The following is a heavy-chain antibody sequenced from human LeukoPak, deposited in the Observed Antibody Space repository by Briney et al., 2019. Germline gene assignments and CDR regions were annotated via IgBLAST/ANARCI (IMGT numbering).Heavy chain of an antibody. Sequence: PSETLSLTCTVSGGSISSYYWSWIRQPAGKGLEWIGRIYTSGSTNYNPSLKGRVTMSVDTSKNQFSLKLSSVTAADTAVYYCARLSGSYHLSYYFDYWGQGTLVTVSS. CDR3: ARLSGSYHLSYYFDY. V-gene: IGHV4-4*07. D-gene: IGHD1-26*01. J-gene: IGHJ4*02. CDR1: GGSISSYY. CDR2: IYTSGST.